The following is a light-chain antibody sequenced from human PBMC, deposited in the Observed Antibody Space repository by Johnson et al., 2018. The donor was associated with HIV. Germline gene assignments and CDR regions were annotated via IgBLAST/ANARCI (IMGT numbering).Light chain of an antibody. V-gene: IGLV1-51*01. CDR1: SCDIGNNY. CDR2: VNN. CDR3: GTWDTRLSAGHV. Sequence: QSVLTQPPSVSAAPGQKVTISCSGSSCDIGNNYVSCHQQFPGTAPKLLIYVNNNRSSGIPDRISGSKSGTSATLGITGLHTGDEADYDCGTWDTRLSAGHVFGTGTKVTVL. J-gene: IGLJ1*01.